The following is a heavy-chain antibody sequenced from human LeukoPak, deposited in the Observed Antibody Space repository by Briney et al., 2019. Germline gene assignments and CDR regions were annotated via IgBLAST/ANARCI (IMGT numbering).Heavy chain of an antibody. D-gene: IGHD2-8*01. Sequence: SETLSLTCAVSGGSISSSNWWSWVRQPPGKGLEWIGEIYHSGSTNYNPSLKSRVSISVDKSKNQFSLKLSSVTAADTAVYYCASVLYYYYGMDVWGQGTTVTVSS. CDR1: GGSISSSNW. CDR2: IYHSGST. V-gene: IGHV4-4*02. CDR3: ASVLYYYYGMDV. J-gene: IGHJ6*02.